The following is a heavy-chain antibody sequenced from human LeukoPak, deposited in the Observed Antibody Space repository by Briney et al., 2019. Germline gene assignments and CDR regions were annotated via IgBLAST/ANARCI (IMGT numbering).Heavy chain of an antibody. D-gene: IGHD3-10*01. J-gene: IGHJ6*03. Sequence: PGGSLRLSCTASGFTFSSYWMHWVRQAPGKGLVWVSRINSDGSSTSYANSVKGRFTISRDNAKNTQYLQMNSLSAEDTAVYYCASDKWDAGGSGSYPQTYYYYYYLYVWGKGTTVTVSS. CDR2: INSDGSST. V-gene: IGHV3-74*01. CDR1: GFTFSSYW. CDR3: ASDKWDAGGSGSYPQTYYYYYYLYV.